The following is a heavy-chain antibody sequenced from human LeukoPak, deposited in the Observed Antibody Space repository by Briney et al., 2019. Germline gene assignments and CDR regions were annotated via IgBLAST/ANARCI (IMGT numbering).Heavy chain of an antibody. J-gene: IGHJ3*02. V-gene: IGHV3-30-3*01. CDR1: GFTFSSYA. Sequence: GGSLRLSCAASGFTFSSYAMHWVRQAPGKGLEWVAVISYDGSNKYYADSVKGRFTISRDNSKNTLYLQMNSLRAEDTAVYYCEEKGAFDIRGQGTMVTVSS. CDR3: EEKGAFDI. CDR2: ISYDGSNK.